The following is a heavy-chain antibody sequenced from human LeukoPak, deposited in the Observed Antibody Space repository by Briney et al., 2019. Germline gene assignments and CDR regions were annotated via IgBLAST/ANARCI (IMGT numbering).Heavy chain of an antibody. D-gene: IGHD3-16*02. CDR1: GFTFSSYW. J-gene: IGHJ4*02. Sequence: GGSLRLSCAASGFTFSSYWMHWVRQAPGKGLVWVSSISSSSSYIYYADSVKGRFTISRDNAKNTLYLQMNSLRAEDTAVYYCARDRYHVLDYWGQGILVTVSS. CDR3: ARDRYHVLDY. CDR2: ISSSSSYI. V-gene: IGHV3-21*01.